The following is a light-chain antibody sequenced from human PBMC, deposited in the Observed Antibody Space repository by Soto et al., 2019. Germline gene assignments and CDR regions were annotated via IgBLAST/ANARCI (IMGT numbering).Light chain of an antibody. J-gene: IGKJ4*01. Sequence: EIVLTHSPATLSLSPGERATLSCRATQSVSSYLAWYQHKPGQAPMLLIYDASNRATGIPARFSGSGSGTDFTLTISSLEPEDFAVYYCQQRSTWPLTFGGGTKVELK. CDR1: QSVSSY. CDR3: QQRSTWPLT. CDR2: DAS. V-gene: IGKV3-11*01.